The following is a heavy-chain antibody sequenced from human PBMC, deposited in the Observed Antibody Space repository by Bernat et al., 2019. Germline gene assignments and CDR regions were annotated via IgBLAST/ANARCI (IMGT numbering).Heavy chain of an antibody. D-gene: IGHD6-19*01. V-gene: IGHV4-39*01. CDR1: GGFISSSSYY. Sequence: QLQLQESGPGLVKPSETLSLTCTVSGGFISSSSYYWGWIRQPPGKGLEWIGSIYYSGSTYYNPSLKSRVTISVDTSKNQFSLKLSSVTAADTAVYYCARWPPIAVAGKGLDYWGQGTLVTVSS. CDR3: ARWPPIAVAGKGLDY. CDR2: IYYSGST. J-gene: IGHJ4*02.